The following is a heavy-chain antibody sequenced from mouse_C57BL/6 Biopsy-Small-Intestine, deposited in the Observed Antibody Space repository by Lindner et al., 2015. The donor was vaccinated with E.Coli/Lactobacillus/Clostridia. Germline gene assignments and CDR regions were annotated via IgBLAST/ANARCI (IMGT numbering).Heavy chain of an antibody. CDR1: GYTFTTYW. CDR3: ARRYYDGHSYWYFDV. Sequence: VQLQESGAELVKPGASVKLSCKASGYTFTTYWINWVKQRPGQGLEWIGNIYPDSGSSNYNEKFKTKATLTVDTSSSTAYMQLSSLTSDDSAVYFCARRYYDGHSYWYFDVWGAGTTVTVSS. CDR2: IYPDSGSS. D-gene: IGHD2-1*01. J-gene: IGHJ1*01. V-gene: IGHV1S61*01.